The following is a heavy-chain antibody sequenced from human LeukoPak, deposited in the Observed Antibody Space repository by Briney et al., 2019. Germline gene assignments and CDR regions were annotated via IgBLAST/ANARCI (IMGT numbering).Heavy chain of an antibody. D-gene: IGHD3-16*01. J-gene: IGHJ4*02. V-gene: IGHV3-7*01. CDR2: IKQTGSDK. CDR3: ARGSAWGADY. Sequence: GGTLRLSCAASGFTFSSYWMSWVRQAPGKGLEWVATIKQTGSDKYYVDSVKGRFTISRDNAKNSLYLQMNSLRAEDTAVYYCARGSAWGADYWGQGTLVTVSS. CDR1: GFTFSSYW.